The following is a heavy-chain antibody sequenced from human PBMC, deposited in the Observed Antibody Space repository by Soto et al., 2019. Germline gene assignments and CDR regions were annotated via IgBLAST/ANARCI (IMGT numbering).Heavy chain of an antibody. CDR2: TYYRSKWYN. J-gene: IGHJ6*03. CDR3: ARGYCSGGSCYHYYYYYYMDV. Sequence: SQTLSLTCATSGDSVSSNSAAWNWIRQSPSRGLEWLGRTYYRSKWYNDYAVSVKSRITINPDTSKNQFSLQLNSVTPEDTAVYYCARGYCSGGSCYHYYYYYYMDVWGKGTTVTVSS. V-gene: IGHV6-1*01. D-gene: IGHD2-15*01. CDR1: GDSVSSNSAA.